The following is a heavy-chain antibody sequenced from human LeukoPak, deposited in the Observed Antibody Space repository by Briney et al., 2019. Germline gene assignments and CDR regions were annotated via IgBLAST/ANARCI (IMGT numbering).Heavy chain of an antibody. CDR2: ISSSSSYI. D-gene: IGHD6-13*01. CDR3: ARDLVRTSRIAAAGSVPDY. Sequence: GGSLRLSCAASGFTFSSYSMNWVRQAPGKGLEWVSSISSSSSYIYYADSVKGRFTISRDNAKNSLYLQMNSLRAEDTAVYYCARDLVRTSRIAAAGSVPDYWGQGTLVTVSS. J-gene: IGHJ4*02. V-gene: IGHV3-21*01. CDR1: GFTFSSYS.